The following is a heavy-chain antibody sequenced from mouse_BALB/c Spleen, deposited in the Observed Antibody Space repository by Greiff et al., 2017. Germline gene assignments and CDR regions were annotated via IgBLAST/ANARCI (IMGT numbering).Heavy chain of an antibody. Sequence: QVQLKESGPELVKPGASVKISCKASGYAFSSSWMNWVKQRPGQGLEWIGVINPGSGGTNYNEKFKGKATLTADKSSSTAYMQLSSLTSDDSAVYFCAREGLRRRGAWFAYWGQGTLVTVSA. CDR1: GYAFSSSW. CDR3: AREGLRRRGAWFAY. D-gene: IGHD2-2*01. CDR2: INPGSGGT. J-gene: IGHJ3*01. V-gene: IGHV1-82*01.